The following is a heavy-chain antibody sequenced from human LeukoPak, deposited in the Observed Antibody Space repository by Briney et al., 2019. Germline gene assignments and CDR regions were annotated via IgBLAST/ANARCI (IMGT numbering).Heavy chain of an antibody. Sequence: PSETLSLTCAVSGYSIRSSNWWGWIRQPPGKGLEWIGHIYYSGSTYYNPSLKSRVSMSVDTSKNQFSLKLSSVTAVDTAVYYCARKNSGSYYMDYWGQGTLVTVAS. J-gene: IGHJ4*02. CDR2: IYYSGST. CDR1: GYSIRSSNW. D-gene: IGHD1-26*01. V-gene: IGHV4-28*01. CDR3: ARKNSGSYYMDY.